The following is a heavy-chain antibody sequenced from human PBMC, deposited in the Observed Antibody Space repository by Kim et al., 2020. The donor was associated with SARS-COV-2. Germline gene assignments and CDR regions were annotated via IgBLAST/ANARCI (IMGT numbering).Heavy chain of an antibody. Sequence: SETLSLTCTVSGYSISSGYYWGWIRQPPGKGLEWIGSIYHSGSTYYNPSLKSRVTISVDTSKNQFSLKLSSVTAADTAVYYCARGAVAGTQYFASWGQGT. CDR1: GYSISSGYY. CDR3: ARGAVAGTQYFAS. V-gene: IGHV4-38-2*02. D-gene: IGHD6-19*01. J-gene: IGHJ4*02. CDR2: IYHSGST.